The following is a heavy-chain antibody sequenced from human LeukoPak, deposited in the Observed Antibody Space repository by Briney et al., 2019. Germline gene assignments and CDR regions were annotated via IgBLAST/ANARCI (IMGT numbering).Heavy chain of an antibody. D-gene: IGHD6-13*01. CDR1: GYTFTDYY. J-gene: IGHJ4*02. CDR2: INPNSGGT. V-gene: IGHV1-2*02. Sequence: ASVKVSCKASGYTFTDYYFHWVRQTPGQGLEWMGWINPNSGGTNYAQKFQGRVTMTRDTSISTAYMELSRLRSDDTAVYYCARDLMEQLVRNRDYWGQGTLVTVSS. CDR3: ARDLMEQLVRNRDY.